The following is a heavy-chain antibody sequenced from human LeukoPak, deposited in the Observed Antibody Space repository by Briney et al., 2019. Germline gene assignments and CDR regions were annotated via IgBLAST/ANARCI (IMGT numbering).Heavy chain of an antibody. CDR3: ARVRLERALLRYSNGGYGMDV. CDR2: ISAYNGNT. D-gene: IGHD3-9*01. Sequence: ASVKVSCKASGYTFTSCGISWVRQAPGQGLEWMGWISAYNGNTNYAQKLQGRVTMTTDTSTSTAYMDLRSLRSDDTAVYYCARVRLERALLRYSNGGYGMDVWGQGTTVTVSS. CDR1: GYTFTSCG. V-gene: IGHV1-18*01. J-gene: IGHJ6*02.